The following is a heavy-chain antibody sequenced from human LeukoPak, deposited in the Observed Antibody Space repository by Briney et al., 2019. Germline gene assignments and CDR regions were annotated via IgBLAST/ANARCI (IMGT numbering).Heavy chain of an antibody. V-gene: IGHV1-18*01. CDR1: GYTFTSYG. CDR2: ISAYNGNT. J-gene: IGHJ5*02. Sequence: GASVKVSCKASGYTFTSYGISWVRQAPGQGLEWMGWISAYNGNTNYAQKLQGRVTMTTDTSTSIAYMELRSLRSDDTAVYYCARATYNWNDVANWFDPWGQGTLVTVSS. D-gene: IGHD1-1*01. CDR3: ARATYNWNDVANWFDP.